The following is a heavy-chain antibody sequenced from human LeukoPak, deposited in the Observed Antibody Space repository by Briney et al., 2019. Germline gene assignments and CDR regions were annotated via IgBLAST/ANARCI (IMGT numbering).Heavy chain of an antibody. J-gene: IGHJ6*03. Sequence: ASVKVSCKASGGTFSSYAISWVRQAPGQGLEWMGGIIPIFGTANYAQKFQGRVTIAADESTSTAYMELSSLRSEDTAVYYCARGGWVQQKYYMDVWGKGTTVTVSS. V-gene: IGHV1-69*01. D-gene: IGHD5-24*01. CDR2: IIPIFGTA. CDR3: ARGGWVQQKYYMDV. CDR1: GGTFSSYA.